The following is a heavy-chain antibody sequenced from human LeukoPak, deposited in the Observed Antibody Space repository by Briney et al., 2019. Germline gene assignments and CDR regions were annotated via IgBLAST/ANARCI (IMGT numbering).Heavy chain of an antibody. CDR3: VREVGRAYYFDY. V-gene: IGHV3-33*01. Sequence: PGGSLRLSCAASGFTFNTFMHWVRQAPGKGLEWVAVIWSDGSDKFYAGSVKGRFTISRDNFKNTLYLQMDSLRVEDTAVYYCVREVGRAYYFDYWGQGTPVTVSS. D-gene: IGHD1-26*01. CDR2: IWSDGSDK. CDR1: GFTFNTF. J-gene: IGHJ4*02.